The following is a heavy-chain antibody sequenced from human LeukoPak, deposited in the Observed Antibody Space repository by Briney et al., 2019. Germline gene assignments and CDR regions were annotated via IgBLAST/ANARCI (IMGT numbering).Heavy chain of an antibody. CDR2: IYYSGST. Sequence: SETLSLTCAVYGGSFSGYYWSWIRQPPGKGLEWIGSIYYSGSTYYNPSLKSRGTISVDTSKTQSSLKLSSVTAADTAVYYCAREDFWSGYLPNPQNNWFDPWGQGTLVTVSS. D-gene: IGHD3-3*01. CDR1: GGSFSGYY. CDR3: AREDFWSGYLPNPQNNWFDP. J-gene: IGHJ5*02. V-gene: IGHV4-34*01.